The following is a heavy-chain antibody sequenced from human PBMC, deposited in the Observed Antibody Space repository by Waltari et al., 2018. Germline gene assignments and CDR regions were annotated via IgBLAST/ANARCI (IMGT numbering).Heavy chain of an antibody. D-gene: IGHD6-19*01. V-gene: IGHV4-39*01. Sequence: QLQLQESGPGLVKPSETLSLTCTVSGGSISSSSYYWGWIRQPPGKGLEWIGSIYYSGSTYYNPSLKSRVTISVDTSKNQFSLKLSSVTAADTAVYYCARHPHIAVAGVYFDYWGQGTLVTVSS. J-gene: IGHJ4*02. CDR2: IYYSGST. CDR1: GGSISSSSYY. CDR3: ARHPHIAVAGVYFDY.